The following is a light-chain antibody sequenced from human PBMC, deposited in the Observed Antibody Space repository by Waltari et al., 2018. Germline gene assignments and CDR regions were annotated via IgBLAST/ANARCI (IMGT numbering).Light chain of an antibody. J-gene: IGKJ4*01. CDR1: QTVSSIS. V-gene: IGKV3-20*01. Sequence: EIVLTQSPGTLSLSPGERATLSCRASQTVSSISLSWYQHKPGQAPRLLIYGASTRATGIPDRFSGSGSGTDFTLTISRLEPEDFAVYYCQQYDGIVLTFGGGTKAEI. CDR3: QQYDGIVLT. CDR2: GAS.